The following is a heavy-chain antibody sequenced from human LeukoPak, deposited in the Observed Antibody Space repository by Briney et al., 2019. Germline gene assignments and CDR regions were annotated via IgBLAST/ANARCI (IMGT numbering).Heavy chain of an antibody. Sequence: PSETLSLTCTVSGGSISSSSYYWGWIRQPPGKGLEWIGSIYYSGSTYYNPSLKSRVTISVDTSKNQFSLKLRSVTAADTAVYYCARGDYGVYAGHYYYYMDVWGKGTTVTVSS. V-gene: IGHV4-39*07. D-gene: IGHD4-17*01. J-gene: IGHJ6*03. CDR2: IYYSGST. CDR1: GGSISSSSYY. CDR3: ARGDYGVYAGHYYYYMDV.